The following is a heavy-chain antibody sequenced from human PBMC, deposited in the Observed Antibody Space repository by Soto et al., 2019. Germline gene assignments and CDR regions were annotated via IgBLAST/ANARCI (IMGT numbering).Heavy chain of an antibody. CDR1: GFTFSSYA. CDR3: AKLGWGKWYFDC. D-gene: IGHD3-16*01. CDR2: ISGSDGST. Sequence: EVQLLESGGGLVQPGGSLRLSCAASGFTFSSYAMSWVRQAPGKGLEWVSVISGSDGSTYYADSVKGRFTISRDNSKNTLYLQMNSLRAEDTAVYYCAKLGWGKWYFDCWGQGTLVTVSS. V-gene: IGHV3-23*01. J-gene: IGHJ4*02.